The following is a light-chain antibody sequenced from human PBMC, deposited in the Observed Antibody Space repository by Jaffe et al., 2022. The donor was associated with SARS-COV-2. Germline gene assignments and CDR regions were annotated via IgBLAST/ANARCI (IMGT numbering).Light chain of an antibody. Sequence: QSALTQPASVSGSPGQSITISCTGTSSDVGGYDYVSWYQHHPGKAPKLMIYDVSNWPSGASNRFSGSKSGNTASLTISGLQAEDEADYYCSSFTSSNTLVFGTGTKVNVL. J-gene: IGLJ1*01. V-gene: IGLV2-14*03. CDR2: DVS. CDR3: SSFTSSNTLV. CDR1: SSDVGGYDY.